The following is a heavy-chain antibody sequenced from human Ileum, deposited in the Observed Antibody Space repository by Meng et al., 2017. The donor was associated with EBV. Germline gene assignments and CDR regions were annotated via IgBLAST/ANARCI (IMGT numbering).Heavy chain of an antibody. V-gene: IGHV7-4-1*02. CDR3: ARDVGNIFTSAGPFTF. CDR2: INTNAGNP. D-gene: IGHD3-3*02. CDR1: GNIFTSYA. Sequence: QWQLVQSGSEFKNPVASSRMSWRASGNIFTSYAKRWVLQAPGLGLEWMGWINTNAGNPTYAQGFTGRFVFAADTSVSSAYLQISSRKAENTAVYYWARDVGNIFTSAGPFTFWGQGSLATSSS. J-gene: IGHJ4*02.